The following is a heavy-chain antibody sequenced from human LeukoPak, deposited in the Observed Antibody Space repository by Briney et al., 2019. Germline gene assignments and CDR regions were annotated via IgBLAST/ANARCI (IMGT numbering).Heavy chain of an antibody. V-gene: IGHV3-21*01. CDR2: ISSGSTYI. CDR3: ARGSGSGWSWGTNYFDY. D-gene: IGHD6-19*01. Sequence: AGGSLRLSCAASGFTFSTYSINWVRQAPGKGLEWVSSISSGSTYIYYADSVKGRFTISRDNAKNSLSLQMNSLRADDTTVYYCARGSGSGWSWGTNYFDYWGQGSLDTVSS. CDR1: GFTFSTYS. J-gene: IGHJ4*02.